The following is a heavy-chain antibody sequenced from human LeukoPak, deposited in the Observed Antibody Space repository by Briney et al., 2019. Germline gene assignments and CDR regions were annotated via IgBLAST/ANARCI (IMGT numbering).Heavy chain of an antibody. CDR2: IYNSGST. CDR3: AREGGAISFIDY. CDR1: GXSISSYY. V-gene: IGHV4-59*01. J-gene: IGHJ4*02. Sequence: PSETLSLTCTVSGXSISSYYWSWIRQPPGKGLEWIGYIYNSGSTNYTPSLKSRVTISIDTSKNQFSLKLSSVTAADTAVYYCAREGGAISFIDYWGQGILVTVSS. D-gene: IGHD3-16*02.